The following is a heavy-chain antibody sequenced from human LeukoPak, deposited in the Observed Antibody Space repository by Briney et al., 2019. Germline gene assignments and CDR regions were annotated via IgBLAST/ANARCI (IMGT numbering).Heavy chain of an antibody. V-gene: IGHV4-59*01. CDR2: IYYSGST. D-gene: IGHD2-15*01. Sequence: SETLSLTCTVSGGSISSYYWSWIRQPPGKGLEWIGYIYYSGSTNYNPSLKSRVTISVDTSKNQFSLKLSSVTAADTAVYYCARVWRCSGGSCCPFDPWGQGTLVTVSS. J-gene: IGHJ5*02. CDR1: GGSISSYY. CDR3: ARVWRCSGGSCCPFDP.